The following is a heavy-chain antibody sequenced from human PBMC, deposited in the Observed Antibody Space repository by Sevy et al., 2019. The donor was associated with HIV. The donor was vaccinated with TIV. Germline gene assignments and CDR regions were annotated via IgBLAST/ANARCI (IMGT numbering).Heavy chain of an antibody. CDR1: GFTFGSYG. J-gene: IGHJ4*02. CDR3: ARGSGSDWYLDF. CDR2: IWFDGSNQ. V-gene: IGHV3-33*01. D-gene: IGHD6-19*01. Sequence: GGSLRLSCAASGFTFGSYGMHWVRQAPGKGLEWVAVIWFDGSNQYYGDSVKGRFTISRDNSKNTVYLHMNSLRVDDTAVYYCARGSGSDWYLDFWGQGTLVTVSS.